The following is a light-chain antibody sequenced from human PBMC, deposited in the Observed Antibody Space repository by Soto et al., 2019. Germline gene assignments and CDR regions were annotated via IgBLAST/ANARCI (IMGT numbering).Light chain of an antibody. CDR3: YSYTSSSTVV. V-gene: IGLV2-14*01. Sequence: ALTQPASVSGSPGQSITLSCTGTSSDVGGYKYVSWYHQYPGKAPKLMIYEVSNRPSGVSDRFSGSKSGNTASLTISGLQAEDEGDYYCYSYTSSSTVVFGGGTKVTVL. J-gene: IGLJ2*01. CDR2: EVS. CDR1: SSDVGGYKY.